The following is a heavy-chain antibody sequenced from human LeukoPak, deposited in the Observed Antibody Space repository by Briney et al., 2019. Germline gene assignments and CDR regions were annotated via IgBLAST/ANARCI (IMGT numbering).Heavy chain of an antibody. V-gene: IGHV3-7*01. CDR3: ATSRTFDY. CDR2: IKQDGSEK. J-gene: IGHJ4*02. CDR1: GFTFSSYW. Sequence: GWSLRLSCTASGFTFSSYWMNWVRQAPGKGLEWVANIKQDGSEKYYVDSVKGRFTISRDNTKNSLYLQMNNLRTDDTAVYYCATSRTFDYWGQGTLVTVSS. D-gene: IGHD2-2*01.